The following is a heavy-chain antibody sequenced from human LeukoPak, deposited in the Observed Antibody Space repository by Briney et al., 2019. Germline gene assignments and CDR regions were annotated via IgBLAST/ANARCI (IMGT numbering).Heavy chain of an antibody. D-gene: IGHD6-19*01. CDR3: ARSSNTPGYSSGWYVGIPFDY. CDR1: GGSISSSSYY. J-gene: IGHJ4*02. V-gene: IGHV4-39*01. CDR2: IYYSGST. Sequence: PSETLSLTCTVSGGSISSSSYYWGWIRQPPGKGLEWIGSIYYSGSTYYNPSLKSRVTISVDTSKNQFSLKLSSVTAADTAVYYCARSSNTPGYSSGWYVGIPFDYWGQGTLVTVSS.